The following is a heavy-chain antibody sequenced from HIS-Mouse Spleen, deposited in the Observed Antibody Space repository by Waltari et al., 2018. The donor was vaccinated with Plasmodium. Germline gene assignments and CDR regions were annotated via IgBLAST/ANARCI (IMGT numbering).Heavy chain of an antibody. D-gene: IGHD3-10*01. Sequence: QVQLQQWGAGLLKPSETLSLTCAVYGGSFSGYYWSWIRQPPRKGLGWIGEINHSGSTNYNPSLKSRVTISVDTSKNQFSLKLSSVTAADTAVYYCARGLRGHYWYFDLWGRGTL. CDR1: GGSFSGYY. CDR3: ARGLRGHYWYFDL. CDR2: INHSGST. J-gene: IGHJ2*01. V-gene: IGHV4-34*01.